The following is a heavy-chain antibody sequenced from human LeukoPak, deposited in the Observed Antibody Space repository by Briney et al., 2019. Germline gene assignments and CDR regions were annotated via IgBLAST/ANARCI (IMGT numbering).Heavy chain of an antibody. V-gene: IGHV4-59*01. Sequence: SETLSLTCTVSGGSISSYYWSWIRQPPGKGLEWIGYIYYSGSTNYNPSLKSRVTISVDTSKDQFSLKLSSVTAADTAVYYCARQYYYYGMDVWGQGTTVTVSS. CDR3: ARQYYYYGMDV. CDR1: GGSISSYY. J-gene: IGHJ6*02. CDR2: IYYSGST.